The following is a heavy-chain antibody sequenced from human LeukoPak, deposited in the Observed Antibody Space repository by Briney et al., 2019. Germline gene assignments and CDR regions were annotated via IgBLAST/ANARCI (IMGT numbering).Heavy chain of an antibody. CDR2: IYYTGNT. V-gene: IGHV4-59*12. CDR3: ARDPIAAAGY. J-gene: IGHJ4*02. Sequence: KPSETLSLTCTVSGGSISNYYWSWIRQPPGKGLEWIRYIYYTGNTNYNPSLKSRVTMSVDTSKNQFSLKLSSVTAADTAVYYCARDPIAAAGYWGQGTLVTVSS. D-gene: IGHD6-13*01. CDR1: GGSISNYY.